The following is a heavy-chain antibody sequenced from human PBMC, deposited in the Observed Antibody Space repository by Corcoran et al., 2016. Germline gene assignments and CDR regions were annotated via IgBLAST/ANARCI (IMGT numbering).Heavy chain of an antibody. J-gene: IGHJ4*02. CDR1: GFTFSTYW. D-gene: IGHD2-2*02. Sequence: EVQLVESGGGLVQPGGSMRLSCAASGFTFSTYWMTWVRQAPGKGLAWVANIKQDGSEKNYVDSVKGRFTISRDNAKNSLYLQMNSLRAEDTAVYYCARDGLPVAIERWGQGTLVTVSS. CDR2: IKQDGSEK. V-gene: IGHV3-7*01. CDR3: ARDGLPVAIER.